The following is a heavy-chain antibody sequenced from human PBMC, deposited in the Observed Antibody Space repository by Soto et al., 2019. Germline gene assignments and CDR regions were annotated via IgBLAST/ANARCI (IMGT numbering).Heavy chain of an antibody. V-gene: IGHV5-51*01. CDR2: IYPGDSDT. CDR3: AIPLVPPSGDYYYYMDV. J-gene: IGHJ6*03. D-gene: IGHD3-9*01. CDR1: GYSFTSYW. Sequence: PGESLKISCKGSGYSFTSYWIGWVRQMPGKGLEWMGIIYPGDSDTRYSPSFQGQVTISADKSISTAYLQWSSLKASDTAMYYCAIPLVPPSGDYYYYMDVWGKGTTVTVSS.